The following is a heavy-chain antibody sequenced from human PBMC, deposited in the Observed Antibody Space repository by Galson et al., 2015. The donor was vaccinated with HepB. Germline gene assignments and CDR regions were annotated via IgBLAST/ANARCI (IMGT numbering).Heavy chain of an antibody. V-gene: IGHV1-69*02. J-gene: IGHJ3*02. D-gene: IGHD3-22*01. CDR2: IIPILGIA. Sequence: SVKVSCKASGGTFSSYTISWVRQAPGQGLEWMGRIIPILGIANYAQKFQGRVTITADKSTSTAYMELSSLRSEDTAVYYCASKDSSGNQAFDIWGQGTMVTVSS. CDR3: ASKDSSGNQAFDI. CDR1: GGTFSSYT.